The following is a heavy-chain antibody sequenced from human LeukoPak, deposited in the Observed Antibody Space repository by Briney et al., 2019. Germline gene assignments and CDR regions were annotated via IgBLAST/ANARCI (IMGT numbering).Heavy chain of an antibody. J-gene: IGHJ6*03. CDR3: ARIFQGDDYGDYVGHYYYYYYMDV. D-gene: IGHD4-17*01. CDR1: GYTFTSYD. Sequence: GASVKVSCKASGYTFTSYDINWVRQATGQGLEWMGWMNPNSGNTGYAQKFQGRVTMTRNTSISTAYMELSSLRSEDTAVYYCARIFQGDDYGDYVGHYYYYYYMDVWGKGTTVTVSS. V-gene: IGHV1-8*01. CDR2: MNPNSGNT.